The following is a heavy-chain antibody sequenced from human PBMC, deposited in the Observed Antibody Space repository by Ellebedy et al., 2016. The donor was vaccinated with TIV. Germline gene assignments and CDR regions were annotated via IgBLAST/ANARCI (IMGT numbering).Heavy chain of an antibody. D-gene: IGHD2-21*02. CDR2: IYWNDDK. V-gene: IGHV2-5*01. J-gene: IGHJ3*02. CDR3: AHSKELAYCGGDCYAFDI. Sequence: SGPTLVXPTQTLTLTCTFSGFSLSTSGVGVGWIRQPPGKALEWLALIYWNDDKRYSPSLKSRLTITKDTSKNQVVLTMTNMDPVDTATYYCAHSKELAYCGGDCYAFDIWGQGTMVTVSS. CDR1: GFSLSTSGVG.